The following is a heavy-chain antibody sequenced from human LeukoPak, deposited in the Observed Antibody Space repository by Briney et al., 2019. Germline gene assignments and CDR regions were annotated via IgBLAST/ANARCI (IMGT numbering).Heavy chain of an antibody. CDR1: GFTFSSYW. Sequence: GGSLRLSCAASGFTFSSYWMSWVRQAPGKGLEWVANIKRDGSEKYYVDSVKGRFTISRDNAKNSLYLQMNSLRAEDTAVYYCARMEKFYYGSGGFSPPLMDVWGQGTTVIVSS. V-gene: IGHV3-7*01. D-gene: IGHD3-10*01. CDR3: ARMEKFYYGSGGFSPPLMDV. CDR2: IKRDGSEK. J-gene: IGHJ6*02.